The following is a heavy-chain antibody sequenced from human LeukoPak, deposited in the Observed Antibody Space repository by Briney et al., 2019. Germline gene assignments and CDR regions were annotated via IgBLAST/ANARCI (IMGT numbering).Heavy chain of an antibody. V-gene: IGHV3-15*01. CDR2: IKSKRSGGTT. CDR3: ARVESMTGLKLGS. D-gene: IGHD1-20*01. CDR1: GLTYSDAW. Sequence: RPGGCLILSCSVHGLTYSDAWMSWVRQDPGKWLGWVGRIKSKRSGGTTDYARPVKGRFTISRDDSKNTLYLQMNSLESEDTAVYYCARVESMTGLKLGSWGQGTLVTVSS. J-gene: IGHJ5*02.